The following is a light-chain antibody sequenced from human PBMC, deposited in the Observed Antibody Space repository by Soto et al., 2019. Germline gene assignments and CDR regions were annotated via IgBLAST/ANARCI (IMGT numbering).Light chain of an antibody. J-gene: IGLJ7*01. V-gene: IGLV2-14*01. CDR2: EVS. Sequence: QSALTQPASVSGSPGQSITISCTGTTNDVGDYNYVAWYQQHSGKVPRLMIYEVSNRPPGVSYRFSGSKSDSTASLTISGLQAEDEADYYCCLYLGGTSVFGGGTQLTVL. CDR1: TNDVGDYNY. CDR3: CLYLGGTSV.